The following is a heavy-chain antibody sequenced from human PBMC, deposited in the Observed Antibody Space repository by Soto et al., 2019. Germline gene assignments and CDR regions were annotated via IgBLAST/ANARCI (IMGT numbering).Heavy chain of an antibody. V-gene: IGHV3-7*01. CDR1: GFTFSSYW. D-gene: IGHD3-10*01. J-gene: IGHJ5*02. Sequence: EVQLVESGGGLVQPGGSLRLSCAASGFTFSSYWMSWVRQAPGKGLEWVANIKQDGSEKYYVDSVKGRFTISRDNAKNSLYLQMISLRAEDTAVYYCARVGVGGDYYGSGSYYDWFDPWGQGTLVTVSS. CDR3: ARVGVGGDYYGSGSYYDWFDP. CDR2: IKQDGSEK.